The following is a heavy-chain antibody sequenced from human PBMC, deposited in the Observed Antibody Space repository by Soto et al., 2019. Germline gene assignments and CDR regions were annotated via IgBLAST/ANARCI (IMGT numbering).Heavy chain of an antibody. CDR1: GFTFSSYS. J-gene: IGHJ4*02. CDR2: ISSSSSTI. Sequence: EVQLVESGGGLVQPGGSLRLSCAASGFTFSSYSMNWVRQAPGKGLEWVSYISSSSSTIYYADSVKGRFTISRDNAKNALDLQMNRLRDEDTAVYYCARELGAIDYWGQGTLVTVSS. V-gene: IGHV3-48*02. CDR3: ARELGAIDY. D-gene: IGHD3-16*01.